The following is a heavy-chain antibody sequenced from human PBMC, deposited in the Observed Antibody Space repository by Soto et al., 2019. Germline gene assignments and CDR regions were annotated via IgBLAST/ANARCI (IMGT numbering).Heavy chain of an antibody. J-gene: IGHJ4*02. CDR1: GDSISSYY. Sequence: SETLSLTCAVSGDSISSYYCMWIRQPPGKGLESIGYLYYGRSANYNPSLKSRVTLSVDTSTNQCSLTLSSMTAADTAVYYCARGRIKLWYPFDYWGQGTRVTVS. V-gene: IGHV4-59*01. D-gene: IGHD5-18*01. CDR3: ARGRIKLWYPFDY. CDR2: LYYGRSA.